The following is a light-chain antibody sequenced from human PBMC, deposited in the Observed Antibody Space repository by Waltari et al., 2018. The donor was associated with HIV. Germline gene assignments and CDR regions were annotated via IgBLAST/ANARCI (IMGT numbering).Light chain of an antibody. J-gene: IGLJ2*01. V-gene: IGLV2-8*01. CDR1: SSNIGDYDF. Sequence: QSALTQPPSASGSPGQSVTISCTGTSSNIGDYDFVSWYQRHPDRTPKVLIFEVTRRPPGVPNRFSASKSGNTAFLTISGLQADDEAHYYCSSRAAGNSLIFGGGTHVTVL. CDR3: SSRAAGNSLI. CDR2: EVT.